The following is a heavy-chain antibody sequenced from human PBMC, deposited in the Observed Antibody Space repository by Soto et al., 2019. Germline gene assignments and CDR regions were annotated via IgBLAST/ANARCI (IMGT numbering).Heavy chain of an antibody. Sequence: DVQLLESGGGLVQSGVSLRLSCAASGFAFSNYVLGWVRQAPGKGLEWVSAISGSGADTYYSGSVKGRFTISRDNSKKTWYLQMHSLRAEDTAVFECARRRGEGFFDNWGQGTMVTVSS. CDR1: GFAFSNYV. CDR2: ISGSGADT. D-gene: IGHD3-16*01. J-gene: IGHJ4*02. V-gene: IGHV3-23*01. CDR3: ARRRGEGFFDN.